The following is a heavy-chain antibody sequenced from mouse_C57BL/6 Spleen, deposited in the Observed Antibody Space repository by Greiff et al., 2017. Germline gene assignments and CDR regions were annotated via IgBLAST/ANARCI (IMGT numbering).Heavy chain of an antibody. CDR1: GYAFTNYL. Sequence: QVQLQQSGAELVRPGTSVKVSCKASGYAFTNYLIEWVKQRPGQGLEWIGVINPGSGGTNYNEKFKGKATLTADKSSSTAYMQLRSLTSEDSAVYFCAREGGTLYFDYWGQGTTLTVSS. CDR3: AREGGTLYFDY. CDR2: INPGSGGT. D-gene: IGHD4-1*01. V-gene: IGHV1-54*01. J-gene: IGHJ2*01.